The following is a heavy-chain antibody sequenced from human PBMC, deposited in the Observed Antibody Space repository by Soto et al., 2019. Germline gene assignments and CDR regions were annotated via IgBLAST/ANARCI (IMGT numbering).Heavy chain of an antibody. D-gene: IGHD6-13*01. CDR3: ERIPVAAAGFYGMDV. V-gene: IGHV2-70*20. Sequence: SGPTLVNPTQTLTLTCTFSGFSLSTSGMCVGWVRQPPGKALEWLALIDWHDDKYYRTSLKTGLTISKDTSKNHVVLTMSNMDPVDTATYYCERIPVAAAGFYGMDVWGQGTTVTVSS. CDR1: GFSLSTSGMC. J-gene: IGHJ6*02. CDR2: IDWHDDK.